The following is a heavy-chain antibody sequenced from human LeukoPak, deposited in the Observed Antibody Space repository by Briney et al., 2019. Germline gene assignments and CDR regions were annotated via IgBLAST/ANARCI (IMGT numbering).Heavy chain of an antibody. CDR3: ATAKYSSGHFDY. CDR2: FDPEDGET. J-gene: IGHJ4*02. CDR1: GYTLTELS. V-gene: IGHV1-24*01. Sequence: ASVKVSCKVSGYTLTELSMHWVRQAPGKGLEWMGGFDPEDGETIYAQKFQGRVTMTEDTSTDTAYMELSSLRSEDTAVYYCATAKYSSGHFDYWGQGTLVTVSS. D-gene: IGHD6-19*01.